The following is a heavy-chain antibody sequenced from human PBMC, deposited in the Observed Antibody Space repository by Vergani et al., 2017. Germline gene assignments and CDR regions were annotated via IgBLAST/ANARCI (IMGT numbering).Heavy chain of an antibody. CDR3: AHSHGGARSYDILTDYYNGPDFFFDY. J-gene: IGHJ4*02. CDR2: LYWDDDK. D-gene: IGHD3-9*01. V-gene: IGHV2-5*02. Sequence: QITLKESGPTLVKPTQTLTLTCTFSGFSLSTSGVGVGWIRQPPGKALEWLALLYWDDDKRYSPSLKSRLTITKDTSNNQVVLTMTNMDPVDTATYYCAHSHGGARSYDILTDYYNGPDFFFDYWGQGTLVTVSS. CDR1: GFSLSTSGVG.